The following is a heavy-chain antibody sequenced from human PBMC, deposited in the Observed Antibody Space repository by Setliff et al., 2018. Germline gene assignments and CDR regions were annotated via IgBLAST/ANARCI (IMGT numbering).Heavy chain of an antibody. D-gene: IGHD3-22*01. J-gene: IGHJ6*03. Sequence: PGGSLRLSCAASGITFSGYWMSWVRQAPGKGLEWVANIKPDGSEENFADSVKGRFIISRENAKNSLYLQVNSLRAEDTAVYYCATNPRKGRSGGYYYDDPYYYHMDVWGKGTTVTVSS. CDR1: GITFSGYW. CDR3: ATNPRKGRSGGYYYDDPYYYHMDV. V-gene: IGHV3-7*01. CDR2: IKPDGSEE.